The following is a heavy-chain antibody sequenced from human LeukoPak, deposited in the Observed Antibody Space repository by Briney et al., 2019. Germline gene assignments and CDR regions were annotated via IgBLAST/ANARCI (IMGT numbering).Heavy chain of an antibody. CDR2: YGAGAA. Sequence: GGSLRLSCAASGINVSANYMTWIRQAPGKGLGWVSLYGAGAAYYAESVRGRFIISRDNSKNTLFLQMNSLRAEDTAVYYCVSSTGQQLIPYDYWGQGTHVAVSS. CDR1: GINVSANY. CDR3: VSSTGQQLIPYDY. J-gene: IGHJ4*02. V-gene: IGHV3-66*02. D-gene: IGHD6-13*01.